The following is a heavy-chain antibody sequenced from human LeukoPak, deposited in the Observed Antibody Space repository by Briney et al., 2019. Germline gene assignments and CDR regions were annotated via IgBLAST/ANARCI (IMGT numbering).Heavy chain of an antibody. CDR2: IYSSGST. Sequence: SETLSLTCTVSGGSISSYYWSWIRQPAGKGLEWIGRIYSSGSTNYNPSLKSRVTMSVDTSKNQFSLKLSSVTAADTAVYYCARAPHPDSQTNSSSPPIYYYYYMDDWGKGTTVTVSS. CDR1: GGSISSYY. J-gene: IGHJ6*03. D-gene: IGHD6-6*01. V-gene: IGHV4-4*07. CDR3: ARAPHPDSQTNSSSPPIYYYYYMDD.